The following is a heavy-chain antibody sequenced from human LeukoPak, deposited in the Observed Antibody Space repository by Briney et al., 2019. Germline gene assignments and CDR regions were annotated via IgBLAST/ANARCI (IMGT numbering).Heavy chain of an antibody. CDR2: IIPILGIA. D-gene: IGHD3-22*01. CDR1: GGTFSSYA. V-gene: IGHV1-69*04. J-gene: IGHJ4*02. CDR3: ARAYYDSSGYYSFDY. Sequence: SMKVSCKASGGTFSSYAISWVRQAPGQGLEWMGRIIPILGIANYAQKFQGRVTITADKSTSTAYMELSSLRSEDTAVYYCARAYYDSSGYYSFDYWGQGTLVTVSS.